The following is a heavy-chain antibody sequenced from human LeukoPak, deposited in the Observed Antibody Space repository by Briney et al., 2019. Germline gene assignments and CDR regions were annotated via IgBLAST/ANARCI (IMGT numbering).Heavy chain of an antibody. CDR3: ARQEGDIVVVTALYYFDY. J-gene: IGHJ4*02. CDR1: GGPFSGYY. Sequence: SETLSLTCAVYGGPFSGYYWGRIRQPPGKGLEWIGSIYYSGSTYYNPSLKSRVTISVDTSKNQFSLKLSSVTAADTAVYYCARQEGDIVVVTALYYFDYWGQGTLVTVSS. CDR2: IYYSGST. D-gene: IGHD2-21*02. V-gene: IGHV4-39*01.